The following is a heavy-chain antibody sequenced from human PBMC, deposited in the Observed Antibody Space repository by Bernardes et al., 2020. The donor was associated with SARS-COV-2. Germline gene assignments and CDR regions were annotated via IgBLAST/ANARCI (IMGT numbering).Heavy chain of an antibody. V-gene: IGHV3-23*01. CDR3: AKEIRPNDY. J-gene: IGHJ4*02. CDR2: ISIGGNT. CDR1: GFSFINSA. Sequence: SLRLSGAASGFSFINSAMSWVRQAPGKGLEWVSSISIGGNTYFADSVKGRFTISRDNSKNTLYLHMNSLRAEDTAVYYCAKEIRPNDYWGQGTLVTVS. D-gene: IGHD3-3*02.